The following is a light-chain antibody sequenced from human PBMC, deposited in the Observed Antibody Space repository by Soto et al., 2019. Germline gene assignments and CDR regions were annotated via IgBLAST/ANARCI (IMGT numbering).Light chain of an antibody. CDR1: NIESKS. V-gene: IGLV3-21*02. CDR3: QVWDTISDHYV. Sequence: SYALTQPPSVSVAPGQTARITCGGNNIESKSVHWYQQRPGQAPVLVIYVDSDRPSGIPDRFSASTSGNTAALTISRVEAGYEADYYCQVWDTISDHYVFGSGTKGTVL. CDR2: VDS. J-gene: IGLJ1*01.